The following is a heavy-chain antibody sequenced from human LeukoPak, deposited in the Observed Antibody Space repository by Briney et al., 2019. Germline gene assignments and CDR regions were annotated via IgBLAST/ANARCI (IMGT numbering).Heavy chain of an antibody. CDR2: ISYDGSNK. J-gene: IGHJ4*02. Sequence: PGRSLRLSCAASGFTFSSYAMHWVRQAPGKGLEWVAVISYDGSNKYYADSVKGRFTISRDNSKNTLYLQMNSLRAEDTAVYYCARLPGGYRDYWGQGTLVTVSS. CDR3: ARLPGGYRDY. V-gene: IGHV3-30*04. D-gene: IGHD1-1*01. CDR1: GFTFSSYA.